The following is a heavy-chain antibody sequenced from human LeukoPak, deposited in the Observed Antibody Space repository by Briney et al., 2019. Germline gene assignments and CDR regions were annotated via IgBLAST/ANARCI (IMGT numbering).Heavy chain of an antibody. CDR2: IYYSGTT. D-gene: IGHD3-16*01. CDR1: GGSISSSSYY. J-gene: IGHJ4*02. Sequence: KPSETLSLTCTVSGGSISSSSYYWGWIRQPPGKGLEWIGSIYYSGTTNYNPSLKSRVTISVDTSKNQSSLNLTSVTAADTAVYYCARHVLPLIPVDYWGQGTLVTVSS. V-gene: IGHV4-61*05. CDR3: ARHVLPLIPVDY.